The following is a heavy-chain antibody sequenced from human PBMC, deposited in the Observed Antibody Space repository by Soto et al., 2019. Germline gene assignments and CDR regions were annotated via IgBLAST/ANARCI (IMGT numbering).Heavy chain of an antibody. Sequence: SVKVSCKASGGTFSSYTISWVRQAPGQGLEWMGRIIPILGIANYAQKFQGRVTITADKSTSTAYMELSSLRSEDTAVYYFARSAPNSGYDFDYWGQGTLVSAPQ. CDR2: IIPILGIA. V-gene: IGHV1-69*02. J-gene: IGHJ4*02. CDR1: GGTFSSYT. D-gene: IGHD5-12*01. CDR3: ARSAPNSGYDFDY.